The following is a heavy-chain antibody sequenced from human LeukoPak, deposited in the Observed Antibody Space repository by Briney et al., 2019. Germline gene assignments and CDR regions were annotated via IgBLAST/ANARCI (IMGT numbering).Heavy chain of an antibody. CDR2: IYSGGNT. Sequence: PGGSLRLSCSASGFTFSDYYMSWIRQAPGKGLEWVSVIYSGGNTYYADSVKGRCSISRDNSKNTVFLQINILRAEDTAVYYCARGDYNWNDLDPWGQGTLVTVSA. V-gene: IGHV3-53*01. J-gene: IGHJ5*02. CDR1: GFTFSDYY. D-gene: IGHD1-1*01. CDR3: ARGDYNWNDLDP.